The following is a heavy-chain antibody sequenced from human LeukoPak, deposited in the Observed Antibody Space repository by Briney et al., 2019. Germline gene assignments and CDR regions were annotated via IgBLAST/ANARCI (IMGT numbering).Heavy chain of an antibody. V-gene: IGHV1-69*13. J-gene: IGHJ5*02. CDR1: GGTFSSYA. Sequence: ASVKVSCKASGGTFSSYAISWVRQAPGQGLEWMGGIIPIFGTANYAQKFQGRVTITADVSTSTAYMELSSLRSEDTAVYYCARATANWFDPWGQGTLVTVSS. D-gene: IGHD4-17*01. CDR2: IIPIFGTA. CDR3: ARATANWFDP.